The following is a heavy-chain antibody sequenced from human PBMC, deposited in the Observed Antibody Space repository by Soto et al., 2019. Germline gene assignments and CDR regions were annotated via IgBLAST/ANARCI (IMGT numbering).Heavy chain of an antibody. CDR3: ARDNHYYDSSGYDIVGWFDP. D-gene: IGHD3-22*01. V-gene: IGHV4-59*01. CDR2: IYYSGST. CDR1: GGSISSYY. Sequence: PSETLSLTCTVSGGSISSYYWSWIRQPPGKGLEWIGYIYYSGSTNYNPSLKSRVTISVDTSKNQFSLKLSSVTAADTAVYYCARDNHYYDSSGYDIVGWFDPWGQGTLVTVSS. J-gene: IGHJ5*02.